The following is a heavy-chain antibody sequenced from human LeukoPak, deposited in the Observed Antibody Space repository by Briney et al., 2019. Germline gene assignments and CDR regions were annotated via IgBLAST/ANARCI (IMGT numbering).Heavy chain of an antibody. Sequence: GGSLRLSCAASGFTFSSYAMSWVRQAPGKGLEWVSAISGSGGSTYYADSVKGRFTISRDNSKNTLFLQMNSLRAEDTAVYYCATQVPAAITRYFDYWGQGTLVTVSS. CDR3: ATQVPAAITRYFDY. CDR2: ISGSGGST. CDR1: GFTFSSYA. D-gene: IGHD2-2*02. J-gene: IGHJ4*02. V-gene: IGHV3-23*01.